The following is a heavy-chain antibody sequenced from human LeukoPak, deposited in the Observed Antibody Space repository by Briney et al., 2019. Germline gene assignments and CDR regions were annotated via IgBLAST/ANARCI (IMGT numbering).Heavy chain of an antibody. V-gene: IGHV3-7*01. D-gene: IGHD5-18*01. CDR2: IRQDGSEK. CDR3: ATDSISGYSYGYEFGY. CDR1: GFTFSSYW. J-gene: IGHJ4*02. Sequence: PGGSLRLSCAASGFTFSSYWMSWVRQAPGKGLEWVANIRQDGSEKYYVDSVKGRFTISRDNAKNSLYLQMNSLRAEDTAVYYCATDSISGYSYGYEFGYWGQGTLVTVSS.